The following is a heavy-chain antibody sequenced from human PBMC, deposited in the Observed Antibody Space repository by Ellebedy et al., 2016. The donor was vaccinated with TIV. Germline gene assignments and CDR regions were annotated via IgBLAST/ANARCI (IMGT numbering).Heavy chain of an antibody. CDR3: ASSRYHYYLGNTIFVY. V-gene: IGHV3-23*01. D-gene: IGHD3-16*01. J-gene: IGHJ4*02. Sequence: PGGSLRLSCAASGFTFSPYAMAWVRQAPGKGLEWVSGIVGSGAEKYADSVKGRFTISRDNSKNTLYLQMNSLRAEDTAVYYCASSRYHYYLGNTIFVYWGQGTLVTVAS. CDR2: IVGSGA. CDR1: GFTFSPYA.